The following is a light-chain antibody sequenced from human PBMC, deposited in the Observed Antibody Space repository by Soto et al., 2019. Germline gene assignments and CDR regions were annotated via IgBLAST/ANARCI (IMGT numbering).Light chain of an antibody. CDR3: QQSYSVPRLT. Sequence: DIQMTQSPSSLSAFVGERVTITCRASQDIDTYVNWYQFKTGEAPKLLIYFASTLQTGVPYRFSGSGAGTDFTFTIANLEPEDFGIYYCQQSYSVPRLTFGPGTRVNIK. CDR2: FAS. V-gene: IGKV1-39*01. CDR1: QDIDTY. J-gene: IGKJ4*01.